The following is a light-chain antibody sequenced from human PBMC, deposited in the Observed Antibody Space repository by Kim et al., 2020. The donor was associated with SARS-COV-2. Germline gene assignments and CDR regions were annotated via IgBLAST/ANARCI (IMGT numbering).Light chain of an antibody. J-gene: IGLJ3*02. Sequence: RVTSTGTGTSSNIGAGYHVHWYQQLPGTAPKLLIYGNNNRPSGVPDRFSGSNSGTSASLAITGLLAEDEADYYCQSFDSRLTGWAFGGGTKVTVL. CDR1: SSNIGAGYH. CDR3: QSFDSRLTGWA. CDR2: GNN. V-gene: IGLV1-40*01.